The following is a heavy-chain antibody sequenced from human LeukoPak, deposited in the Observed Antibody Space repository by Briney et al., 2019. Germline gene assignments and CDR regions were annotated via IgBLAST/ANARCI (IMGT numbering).Heavy chain of an antibody. D-gene: IGHD3-22*01. CDR1: GLTFSSYG. J-gene: IGHJ5*02. CDR2: ISYDGSNK. CDR3: AKEKFVNSSGPKLNWFDP. Sequence: GGSLRLSCAASGLTFSSYGMHWVRQAPGKGLEWVAVISYDGSNKYYADSVKGRFTISRDNSKNTLYLQMNSLRAEDTAVYYCAKEKFVNSSGPKLNWFDPWGQGTLVTVSS. V-gene: IGHV3-30*18.